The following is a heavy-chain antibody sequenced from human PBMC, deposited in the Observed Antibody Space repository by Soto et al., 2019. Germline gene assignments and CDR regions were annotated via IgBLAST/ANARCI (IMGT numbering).Heavy chain of an antibody. D-gene: IGHD5-12*01. V-gene: IGHV4-61*01. Sequence: SENLSLPCTVSGGSVSSGSYYLGWVRQPPGEGLEWIGYIYYSGSTNYNPSLKSRVTISVDTSKNQFSLKLSSVTAADTAVYYCARAQFPGYSGYDYYYYMDVWGKGTTVTVSS. CDR1: GGSVSSGSYY. CDR2: IYYSGST. J-gene: IGHJ6*03. CDR3: ARAQFPGYSGYDYYYYMDV.